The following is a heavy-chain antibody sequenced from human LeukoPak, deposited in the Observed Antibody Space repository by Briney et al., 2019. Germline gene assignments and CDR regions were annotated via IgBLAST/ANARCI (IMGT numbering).Heavy chain of an antibody. V-gene: IGHV4-4*07. CDR1: GGSISSYY. J-gene: IGHJ4*02. Sequence: KPSETLSLTCTVSGGSISSYYWSWIRQPAGKAPEWIGRIYSSGIINYNPSLKSRVTMSLDNSKNQLSLKLSCVTAADTAVYYCARDTGKSGYPDYWGQGTLVTVSS. CDR3: ARDTGKSGYPDY. CDR2: IYSSGII. D-gene: IGHD3-3*01.